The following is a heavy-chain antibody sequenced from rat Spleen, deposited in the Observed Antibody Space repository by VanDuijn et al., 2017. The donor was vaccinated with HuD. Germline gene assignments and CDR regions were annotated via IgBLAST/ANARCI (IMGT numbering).Heavy chain of an antibody. V-gene: IGHV5S23*01. CDR2: ISYDGSST. Sequence: EVQLVESGGGLVQPGRSMQLSCAASGFTFTNYDMAWVRQAPTKGLEWVASISYDGSSTYYRDSVKGRFTISRDNAKSTLYLQMDSLRSEDTATYYCARPSTTRVWAYWGQGTLVTVSS. CDR1: GFTFTNYD. D-gene: IGHD1-4*01. CDR3: ARPSTTRVWAY. J-gene: IGHJ3*01.